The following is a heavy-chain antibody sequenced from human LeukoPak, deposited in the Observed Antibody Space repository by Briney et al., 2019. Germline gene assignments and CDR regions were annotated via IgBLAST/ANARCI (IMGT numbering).Heavy chain of an antibody. Sequence: PSETLSLTCTVSGGSISSSSYYWGWVRQPPGTGLEWIGSIYYSGSTYYNPSLKSRVTISVDTSKNQFSLKLSSVTAADTAVYYCARAGECTNGVCFTGFDYWGQGTLVTVSS. CDR2: IYYSGST. CDR3: ARAGECTNGVCFTGFDY. V-gene: IGHV4-39*01. J-gene: IGHJ4*02. CDR1: GGSISSSSYY. D-gene: IGHD2-8*01.